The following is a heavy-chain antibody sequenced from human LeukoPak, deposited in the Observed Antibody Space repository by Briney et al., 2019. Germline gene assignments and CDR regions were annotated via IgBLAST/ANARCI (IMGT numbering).Heavy chain of an antibody. V-gene: IGHV4-4*07. CDR3: ARGVSLGYCSGGSCYNRFDA. J-gene: IGHJ5*02. CDR1: GGSISSYY. D-gene: IGHD2-15*01. CDR2: IYTCGST. Sequence: SETLSLTCTVSGGSISSYYWSWIRQPAGKGLEWIGRIYTCGSTNYNPSLKSRVTMSVDTSKNQFSLGLSSLTAADTAVYYCARGVSLGYCSGGSCYNRFDAWGQGTLVTVSS.